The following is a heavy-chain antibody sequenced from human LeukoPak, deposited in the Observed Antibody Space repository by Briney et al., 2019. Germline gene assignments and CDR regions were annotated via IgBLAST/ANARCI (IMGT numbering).Heavy chain of an antibody. CDR3: ARDRTSTTGTYYFDY. V-gene: IGHV1-2*02. CDR2: INPNSGGT. CDR1: GYTFTSYY. Sequence: ASVTVSCKASGYTFTSYYMHWVRQAPGQGLEWMGWINPNSGGTNYAQKFQGRVTMTRDTSISTAYMELSRLRSDDTAVYYCARDRTSTTGTYYFDYWGQGTLVTVSS. J-gene: IGHJ4*02. D-gene: IGHD1-1*01.